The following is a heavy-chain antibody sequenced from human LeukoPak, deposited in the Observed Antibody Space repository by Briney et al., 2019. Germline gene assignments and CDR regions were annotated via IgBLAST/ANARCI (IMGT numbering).Heavy chain of an antibody. CDR2: ISSSSSYI. CDR3: ARDVFWSGQTCGY. D-gene: IGHD3-3*01. J-gene: IGHJ4*02. Sequence: GGSLRLSCAASGFTFSSYSMNWVRQAPGKGLEWVSSISSSSSYIYYADSVKGRFTISRDNAKNSLYLQMNSLRAEDTAVYYCARDVFWSGQTCGYWGQGTLVTVSS. V-gene: IGHV3-21*01. CDR1: GFTFSSYS.